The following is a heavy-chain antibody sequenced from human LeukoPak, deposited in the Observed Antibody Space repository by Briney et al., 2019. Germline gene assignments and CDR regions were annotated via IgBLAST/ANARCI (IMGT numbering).Heavy chain of an antibody. V-gene: IGHV1-3*01. CDR3: ARVDTAMVVFDY. Sequence: ASVKVSCKASGYTFTSYAMHWVRQAPGQRLEWMGWINAGNGNTKYSQKFQGRVTITRDTSASTAYMELSSLRSEDTAVCYCARVDTAMVVFDYWGQGTLVTVSS. CDR2: INAGNGNT. J-gene: IGHJ4*02. CDR1: GYTFTSYA. D-gene: IGHD5-18*01.